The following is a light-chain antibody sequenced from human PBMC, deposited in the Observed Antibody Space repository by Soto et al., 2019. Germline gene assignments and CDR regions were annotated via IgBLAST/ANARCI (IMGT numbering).Light chain of an antibody. V-gene: IGKV3-11*01. CDR1: RSVSDY. J-gene: IGKJ5*01. CDR2: GAS. Sequence: EIVLTQSPATLSLSPGERATLSCRASRSVSDYLAWYQQKPGQSPRLIVYGASNRATGIPARFSGSGSGTDFTLTIVTLEPEDFAVYYCQLYSRSPRQITFGQGTRLEIK. CDR3: QLYSRSPRQIT.